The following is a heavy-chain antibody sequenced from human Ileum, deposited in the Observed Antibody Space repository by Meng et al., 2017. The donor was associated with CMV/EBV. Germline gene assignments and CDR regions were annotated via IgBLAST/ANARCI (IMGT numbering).Heavy chain of an antibody. V-gene: IGHV3-23*01. D-gene: IGHD4-17*01. J-gene: IGHJ5*02. CDR3: AKKAVVTKSWFDP. Sequence: AYGFTCGNYGMTWVRQAPGKGLDWVSLISATGDRTYYADSVKGRFTISRDNSKNTLYLQMNNLRVEDTAVYYCAKKAVVTKSWFDPWGQGTLVTVSS. CDR2: ISATGDRT. CDR1: GFTCGNYG.